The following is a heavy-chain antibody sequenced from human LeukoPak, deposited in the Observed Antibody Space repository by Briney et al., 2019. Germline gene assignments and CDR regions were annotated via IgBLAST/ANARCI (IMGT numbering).Heavy chain of an antibody. CDR3: APDEIYCSSTSCSIPLFDY. CDR1: GFTFSSYA. D-gene: IGHD2-2*01. Sequence: SGGSLRLSCAASGFTFSSYAMSWVRQAPGKGLEWVSAISGSGGSTYYADSVKGRFTISRDNSKNTLYLQMNSLRAEDTAVYYCAPDEIYCSSTSCSIPLFDYWGQGTLVTVSS. CDR2: ISGSGGST. J-gene: IGHJ4*02. V-gene: IGHV3-23*01.